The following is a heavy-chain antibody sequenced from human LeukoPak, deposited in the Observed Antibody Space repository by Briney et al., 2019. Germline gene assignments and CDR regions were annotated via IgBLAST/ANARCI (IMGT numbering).Heavy chain of an antibody. J-gene: IGHJ4*02. CDR3: CITYYDYVWGSYPNYFDY. D-gene: IGHD3-16*02. CDR1: GYTFTGYY. V-gene: IGHV1-3*01. Sequence: ASVKVSCKASGYTFTGYYMHWVRQAPGQRLEWMGWINAGNGNTKYSQKFQGRVTITRDTSADTAYMELSSLRSEDTAVYYCCITYYDYVWGSYPNYFDYWGQGTLVTVSS. CDR2: INAGNGNT.